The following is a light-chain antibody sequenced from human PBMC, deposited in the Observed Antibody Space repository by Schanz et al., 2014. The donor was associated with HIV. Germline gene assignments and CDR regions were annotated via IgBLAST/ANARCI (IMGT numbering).Light chain of an antibody. CDR3: SSYAGSYTWV. Sequence: QSALTQPASVSGSPGQSITLSCTGSNSDIGSYGLVSWYQQHPGQAPKLLIYDVTKRPSGVPDRFSGSKSGNTASLTVSGLQAEDEAEYYCSSYAGSYTWVFGGGTKLTVL. CDR1: NSDIGSYGL. J-gene: IGLJ3*02. V-gene: IGLV2-14*02. CDR2: DVT.